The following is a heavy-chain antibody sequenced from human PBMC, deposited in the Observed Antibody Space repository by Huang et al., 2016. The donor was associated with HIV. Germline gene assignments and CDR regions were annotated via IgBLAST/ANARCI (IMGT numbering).Heavy chain of an antibody. D-gene: IGHD6-13*01. J-gene: IGHJ5*02. V-gene: IGHV3-23*01. Sequence: EVQLLESGGGLAQPGGSLRLSCAASGFSFSGYGMRWVRQAPGRGLGGVAAGGRWGGNIVYSNSVRGRFTVSRDNSKNTLYLQMTTLRVEDTAVYFCVREGNPGSSWFFGDNWFPLGPGNPGHRLP. CDR3: VREGNPGSSWFFGDNWFP. CDR2: GGRWGGNI. CDR1: GFSFSGYG.